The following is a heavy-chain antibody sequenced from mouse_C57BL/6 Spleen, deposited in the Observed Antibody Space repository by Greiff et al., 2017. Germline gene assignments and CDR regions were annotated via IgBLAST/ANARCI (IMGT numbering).Heavy chain of an antibody. Sequence: QVHVKQSGAELARPGASVKMSCKASGYTFTSYTMHWVNQRPGQGLEWIGYINPSSGYTKYNQKFKDKATLTADKSSSTAYMQLSSLTSEDSAVYYCARDDGPPFAYWGQGTLVTVSA. CDR3: ARDDGPPFAY. CDR1: GYTFTSYT. J-gene: IGHJ3*01. D-gene: IGHD2-3*01. CDR2: INPSSGYT. V-gene: IGHV1-4*01.